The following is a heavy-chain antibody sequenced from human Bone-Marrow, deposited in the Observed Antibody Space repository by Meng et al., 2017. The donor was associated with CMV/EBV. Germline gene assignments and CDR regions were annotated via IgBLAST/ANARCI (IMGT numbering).Heavy chain of an antibody. CDR1: GGYNSRCGYY. D-gene: IGHD5-24*01. CDR2: MYTSGSP. CDR3: ARVQFEMATMYLGY. Sequence: SGGYNSRCGYYWRWTGQAPGKILELNEYMYTSGSPYYNPSLNIRVTISVDTSKNKFSPMLSSVTAADTSVYYCARVQFEMATMYLGYWGQGTLVTVSS. J-gene: IGHJ4*02. V-gene: IGHV4-30-4*01.